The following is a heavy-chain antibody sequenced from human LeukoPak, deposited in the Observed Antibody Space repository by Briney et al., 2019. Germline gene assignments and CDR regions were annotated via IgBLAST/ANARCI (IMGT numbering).Heavy chain of an antibody. J-gene: IGHJ4*02. Sequence: SETLSLTCTVSGGSISSYYWSWVRQPPGKGLEWIGFVYYTGCTNYNPSLKGRVTLSVDTFKKQFSLKVSCVTAAGTAVFFCARLTDGSSSPNWGQRTLVTVSS. V-gene: IGHV4-59*12. D-gene: IGHD3-10*01. CDR1: GGSISSYY. CDR3: ARLTDGSSSPN. CDR2: VYYTGCT.